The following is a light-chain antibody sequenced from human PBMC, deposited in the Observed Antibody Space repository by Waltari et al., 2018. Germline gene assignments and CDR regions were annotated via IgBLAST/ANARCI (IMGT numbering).Light chain of an antibody. CDR1: NSNLGAGYD. CDR2: GNS. J-gene: IGLJ1*01. Sequence: HSVLTQPPSVSGAPGQRVAISCTGSNSNLGAGYDVHWYQQRPGTAPKVLIYGNSDRPSWVPYRFSGSKSGTSASLVITGLQAEDEADYYCQSYDTSPSGYVLGTGTKVTVL. CDR3: QSYDTSPSGYV. V-gene: IGLV1-40*01.